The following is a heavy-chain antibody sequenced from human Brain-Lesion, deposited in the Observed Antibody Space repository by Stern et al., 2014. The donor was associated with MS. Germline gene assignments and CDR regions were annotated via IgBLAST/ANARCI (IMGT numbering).Heavy chain of an antibody. CDR3: AGAIGKYELLESFDM. CDR1: GASVGGGDWY. CDR2: ISYSGTT. J-gene: IGHJ3*02. Sequence: VQLVESGPGLVKPSQTLSLACAVSGASVGGGDWYWSWIRQPPGKGLEWLGPISYSGTTYYNPSLKSRLIISLDTSRNQFSLNLTSVTAADTAVYYCAGAIGKYELLESFDMWGQGTMVTVSS. D-gene: IGHD1-1*01. V-gene: IGHV4-30-4*01.